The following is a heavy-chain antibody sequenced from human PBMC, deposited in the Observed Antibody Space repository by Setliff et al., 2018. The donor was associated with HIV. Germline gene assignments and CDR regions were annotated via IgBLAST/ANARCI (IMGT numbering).Heavy chain of an antibody. CDR3: ARGGTSSNWFGP. Sequence: PSETLSLTCAVYGGSFSSYYWGWIRQPAGKGLEWIGHIYTSGSTNYNPSLKSRVTISLDTSKNQFSLKLTSVTAADTAVYYCARGGTSSNWFGPWGQGTLVTVSS. CDR2: IYTSGST. J-gene: IGHJ5*02. D-gene: IGHD2-2*01. CDR1: GGSFSSYY. V-gene: IGHV4-59*10.